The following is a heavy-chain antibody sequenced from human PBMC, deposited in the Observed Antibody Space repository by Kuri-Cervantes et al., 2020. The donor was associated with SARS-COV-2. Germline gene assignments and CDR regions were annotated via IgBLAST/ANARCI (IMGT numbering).Heavy chain of an antibody. CDR1: GYTFTSYG. Sequence: ASVKVSCKASGYTFTSYGISWVRQAPGQGLEWMGWISAYNGNTNYAQKLQGRVTMTTDTSTSTAYMELSSLRSDDTAVYYCARDRIAAAGFSCQEYWGQGTLVTVSS. V-gene: IGHV1-18*01. CDR3: ARDRIAAAGFSCQEY. J-gene: IGHJ4*02. CDR2: ISAYNGNT. D-gene: IGHD6-13*01.